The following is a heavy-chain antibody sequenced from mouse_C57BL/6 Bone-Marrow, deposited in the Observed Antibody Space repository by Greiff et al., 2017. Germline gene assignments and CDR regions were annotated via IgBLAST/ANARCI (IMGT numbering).Heavy chain of an antibody. D-gene: IGHD1-1*01. V-gene: IGHV5-4*03. J-gene: IGHJ2*01. CDR1: GFTFSSYA. CDR3: ASLYYYGSSYDY. CDR2: ISDGGSYT. Sequence: EVKLVESGGGLVKPGGSLKLSCAASGFTFSSYAMSWVRQTPEKRLEWVATISDGGSYTYYPDNVKGRFTISRDNAKNNLYLQISHLKSEDTAMYYCASLYYYGSSYDYWGQGTTLTVSS.